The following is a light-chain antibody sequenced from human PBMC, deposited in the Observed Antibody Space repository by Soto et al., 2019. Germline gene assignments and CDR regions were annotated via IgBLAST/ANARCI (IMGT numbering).Light chain of an antibody. CDR3: SSYAGNYNLV. V-gene: IGLV2-8*01. Sequence: ALTQPPSASGSPGQSVTISCTGTSSDVGSYKFVSWYQQHPGKAPKLMMYGVSKRPSGVPDRFSGSKSGNTASLTVSGLQAEDEADYFCSSYAGNYNLVFGGGTKVTVL. CDR2: GVS. J-gene: IGLJ2*01. CDR1: SSDVGSYKF.